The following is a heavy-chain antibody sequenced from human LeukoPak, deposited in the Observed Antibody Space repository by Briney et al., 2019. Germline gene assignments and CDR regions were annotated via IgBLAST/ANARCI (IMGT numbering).Heavy chain of an antibody. CDR3: ARTLDSGTYDTFDF. V-gene: IGHV1-18*01. D-gene: IGHD1-26*01. J-gene: IGHJ4*02. Sequence: ASVKVSCKASGYTFISYGISWVRQAPGQGLEWMGWISVYNGNTNYAQKLQGRVTMTTDTSTSTAYMELRGLRSDDTAVYYCARTLDSGTYDTFDFWGQGTLVTVSS. CDR1: GYTFISYG. CDR2: ISVYNGNT.